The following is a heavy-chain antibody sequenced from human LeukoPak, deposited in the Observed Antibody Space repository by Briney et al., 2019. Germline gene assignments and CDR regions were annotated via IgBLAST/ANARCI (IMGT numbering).Heavy chain of an antibody. CDR1: GFTFSSFE. J-gene: IGHJ4*02. V-gene: IGHV3-48*03. CDR3: AREGVMAPYYFDY. Sequence: PGGSLRLSCAASGFTFSSFEMNWVRQAPGKGLEWVSYISSSRSTIYYADSVKGRFTISRDNAKNSLYPQMNSLRVEGTAVYYCAREGVMAPYYFDYWGQGTLVTVSS. CDR2: ISSSRSTI. D-gene: IGHD3-16*01.